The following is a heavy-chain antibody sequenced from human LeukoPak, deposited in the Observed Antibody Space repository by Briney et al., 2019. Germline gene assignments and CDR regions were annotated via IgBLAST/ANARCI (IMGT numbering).Heavy chain of an antibody. CDR1: GYTFTSYY. Sequence: ASVKVSCKASGYTFTSYYTHWVRQAPGQGLEWMGIINPSGGSTSYAQKFQGRVTMTRDMSTSTVYMELSSLRSEDTAVYYCARANYGSGTSYAFDIWGQGTMVTVSS. CDR2: INPSGGST. CDR3: ARANYGSGTSYAFDI. D-gene: IGHD3-10*01. V-gene: IGHV1-46*01. J-gene: IGHJ3*02.